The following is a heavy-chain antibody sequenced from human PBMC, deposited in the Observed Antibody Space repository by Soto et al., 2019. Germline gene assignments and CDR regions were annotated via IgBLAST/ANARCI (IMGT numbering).Heavy chain of an antibody. CDR2: ISYDGSNK. CDR1: GFTFSSYG. CDR3: AKNRGKTPDYYFDY. Sequence: SGGSLRLSCAASGFTFSSYGMHWVRQAPGKGLEWVAVISYDGSNKYYADSVKGRFTISRDNSKNTLYLQMNSLRAEDTAVYYCAKNRGKTPDYYFDYWGQGTLVTVSS. J-gene: IGHJ4*02. V-gene: IGHV3-30*18.